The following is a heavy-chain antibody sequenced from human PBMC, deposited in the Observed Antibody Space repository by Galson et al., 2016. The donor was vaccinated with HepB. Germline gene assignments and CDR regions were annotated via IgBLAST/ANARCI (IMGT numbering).Heavy chain of an antibody. CDR1: GYTFTRHY. V-gene: IGHV1-46*01. CDR2: INPTGTAT. J-gene: IGHJ5*02. CDR3: ARGNSITNSWWFDP. Sequence: SVKVSCKASGYTFTRHYMHWVRQAPGQGLEWMGLINPTGTATTYAQKFQGRVTMTRDTSTSTDYMELSSLRSEDTALYYCARGNSITNSWWFDPWGQGTLVIVPS. D-gene: IGHD2/OR15-2a*01.